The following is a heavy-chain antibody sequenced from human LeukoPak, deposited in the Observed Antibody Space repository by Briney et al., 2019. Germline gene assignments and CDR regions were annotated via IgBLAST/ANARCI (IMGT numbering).Heavy chain of an antibody. CDR3: AKDAGAGWSGYYDYFDY. CDR2: IIPILGIA. V-gene: IGHV1-69*04. Sequence: GASVKVSCKASGGTFSSYAISWVRQAPGQGLEWMGRIIPILGIANYAQKFQGRVTITADKSTSTAYMELSSLRAEDTAVYYCAKDAGAGWSGYYDYFDYWGQGTLVTVSS. CDR1: GGTFSSYA. J-gene: IGHJ4*02. D-gene: IGHD3-3*01.